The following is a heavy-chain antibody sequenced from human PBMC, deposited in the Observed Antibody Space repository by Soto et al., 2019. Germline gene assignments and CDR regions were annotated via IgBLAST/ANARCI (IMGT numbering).Heavy chain of an antibody. CDR1: GFTFSSYA. CDR3: AKYPSAVAGPYYYYGMDV. Sequence: GSLRLSCAASGFTFSSYAMSSVRQAPGKGLEWVSAISGSGGSTYYADSVKGRFTISRDNSKNTLYLQMNSLRAEDTAVYYCAKYPSAVAGPYYYYGMDVWGQGTTVTVSS. J-gene: IGHJ6*02. D-gene: IGHD6-19*01. CDR2: ISGSGGST. V-gene: IGHV3-23*01.